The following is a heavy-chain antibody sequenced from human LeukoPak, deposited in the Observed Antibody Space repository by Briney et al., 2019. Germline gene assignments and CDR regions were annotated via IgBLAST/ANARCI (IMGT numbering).Heavy chain of an antibody. D-gene: IGHD1-26*01. J-gene: IGHJ5*02. Sequence: SETLSLTCAVYGGSFSGYYWSWIRQPPGKGLEWIGEINHSGSTNYSPSLKSRVTISVDTSKNQFSLKLSSVTAADTAVYYCASYYPPHWFDPWGQGTLVTVSS. CDR3: ASYYPPHWFDP. V-gene: IGHV4-34*01. CDR2: INHSGST. CDR1: GGSFSGYY.